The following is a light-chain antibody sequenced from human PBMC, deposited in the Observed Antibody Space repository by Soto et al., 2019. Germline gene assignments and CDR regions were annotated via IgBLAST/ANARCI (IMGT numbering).Light chain of an antibody. V-gene: IGLV1-44*01. Sequence: QSVLTQPPSASGTPGQRVTLSCSGSSSNIGFNAVNWYQQLPGTAPKLLVSGNDNRPSGVPDRLSASKSGTSGSLAITGLQAEDEGHYYCQSYDRGLTAYVFGTGTKVTVL. J-gene: IGLJ1*01. CDR1: SSNIGFNA. CDR2: GND. CDR3: QSYDRGLTAYV.